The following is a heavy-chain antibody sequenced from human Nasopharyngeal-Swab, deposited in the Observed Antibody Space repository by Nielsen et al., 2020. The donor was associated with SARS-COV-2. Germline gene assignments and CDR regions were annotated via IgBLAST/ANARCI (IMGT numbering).Heavy chain of an antibody. Sequence: QAPGRGCGGMGGIIPIFGTANYAQKFQGRVTITADKSTSTAYMELSSLRSEDTAVYYCARGGRYYYDSSGYYGSGWFDPWGQGTLVTVSS. D-gene: IGHD3-22*01. CDR3: ARGGRYYYDSSGYYGSGWFDP. J-gene: IGHJ5*02. CDR2: IIPIFGTA. V-gene: IGHV1-69*06.